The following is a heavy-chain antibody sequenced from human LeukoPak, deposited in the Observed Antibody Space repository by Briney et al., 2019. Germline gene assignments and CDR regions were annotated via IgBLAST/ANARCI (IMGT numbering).Heavy chain of an antibody. CDR2: IYSGGST. V-gene: IGHV3-23*01. J-gene: IGHJ4*02. CDR1: GFTFGDYA. D-gene: IGHD3-22*01. Sequence: GGSLRLSCTASGFTFGDYAMSWVRQAPGKGLEWVSVIYSGGSTYYADSVKGRFTISRDNSKNTVFLQMNSLRAEDTAVYYCARVANSYDGSGYFDYWGQGTLVPVSS. CDR3: ARVANSYDGSGYFDY.